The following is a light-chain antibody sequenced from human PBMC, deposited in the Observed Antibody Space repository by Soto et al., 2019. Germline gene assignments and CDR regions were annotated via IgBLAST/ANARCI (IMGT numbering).Light chain of an antibody. CDR2: DAS. V-gene: IGKV1-5*01. CDR1: QSISSW. J-gene: IGKJ1*01. CDR3: QQYNSYSLT. Sequence: DIQMTQSPSTLLASVLDRDTITCLASQSISSWLAWYQQKPGKAPKFLMYDASTLESGVPSRFSGSGSGTEFTLTISSLQPDDFATYYCQQYNSYSLTFGQGTKVDIK.